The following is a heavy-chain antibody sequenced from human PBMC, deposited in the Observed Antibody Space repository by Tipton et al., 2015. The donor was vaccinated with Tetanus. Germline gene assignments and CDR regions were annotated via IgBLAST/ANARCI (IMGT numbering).Heavy chain of an antibody. Sequence: SLRLSCAVSGFIFSDHYIDWVRQAPGKGLEWVGRSRDKARGYTTDYAASVKGRFAISRDGSKNSLYLQMNSLRVEDTAVYYCARPSGNGWFHDENWGQGTLVTVSS. CDR3: ARPSGNGWFHDEN. D-gene: IGHD6-19*01. CDR1: GFIFSDHY. CDR2: SRDKARGYTT. J-gene: IGHJ4*02. V-gene: IGHV3-72*01.